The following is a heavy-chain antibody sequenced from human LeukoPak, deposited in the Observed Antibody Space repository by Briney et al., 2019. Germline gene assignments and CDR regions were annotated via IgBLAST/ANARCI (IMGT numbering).Heavy chain of an antibody. V-gene: IGHV7-4-1*02. Sequence: ASVKVSCKASGYTFTSYGISWVRQAPGQGLEWMGWINTDTGNSTFAQDFTGRFVFSLETSVSTAYLQINDLKAEDTAVYYCARARIIALRGITNMGFDPWGQGTLVTVSS. CDR3: ARARIIALRGITNMGFDP. CDR2: INTDTGNS. CDR1: GYTFTSYG. D-gene: IGHD3-10*01. J-gene: IGHJ5*02.